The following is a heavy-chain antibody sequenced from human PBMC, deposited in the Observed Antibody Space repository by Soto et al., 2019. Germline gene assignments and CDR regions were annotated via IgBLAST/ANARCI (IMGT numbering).Heavy chain of an antibody. J-gene: IGHJ6*02. D-gene: IGHD2-2*01. Sequence: SETLSLTCTVYGGSISSDSWSWIRQSPGKALEWIGYSYYNGVTKYNPSLKSRVTISVDTSKNQFSLKLTSVTAAATAVYYCANHGARGFFSSPTSNQDVWGQATTVTVSS. CDR2: SYYNGVT. V-gene: IGHV4-59*01. CDR1: GGSISSDS. CDR3: ANHGARGFFSSPTSNQDV.